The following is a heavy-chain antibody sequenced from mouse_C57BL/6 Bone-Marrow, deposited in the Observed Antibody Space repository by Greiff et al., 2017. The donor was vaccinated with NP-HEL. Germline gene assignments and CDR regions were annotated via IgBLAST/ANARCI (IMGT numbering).Heavy chain of an antibody. J-gene: IGHJ3*01. CDR1: GYAFSSSW. V-gene: IGHV1-82*01. CDR2: IYPGDGDT. D-gene: IGHD5-1-1*01. CDR3: AKNKPFAY. Sequence: VQLQQSGPELVKPGASVKISCKASGYAFSSSWMNWVKQRPGKGLEWIGRIYPGDGDTNYNGKFKGKATLTADKSSSTAYMQLSSLTSEDSAVYFCAKNKPFAYWGQGTLVTVSA.